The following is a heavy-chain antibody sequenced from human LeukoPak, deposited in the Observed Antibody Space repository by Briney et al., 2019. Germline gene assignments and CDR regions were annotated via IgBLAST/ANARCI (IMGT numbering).Heavy chain of an antibody. CDR2: ISYSGST. CDR1: GGSISSSSYY. D-gene: IGHD6-6*01. V-gene: IGHV4-39*01. Sequence: SETLSLTCNVSGGSISSSSYYWGWIRQPPGKGLEWIGSISYSGSTYYNPSLKSRVTISVDTSKNQFSLKLSSVTAADTAVYYCARSDGSSSWDYDYWGQGTLVTVSS. J-gene: IGHJ4*02. CDR3: ARSDGSSSWDYDY.